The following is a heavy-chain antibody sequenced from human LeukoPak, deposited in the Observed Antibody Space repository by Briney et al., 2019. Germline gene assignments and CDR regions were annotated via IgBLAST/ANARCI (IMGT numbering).Heavy chain of an antibody. J-gene: IGHJ4*02. Sequence: GGSLRPSCAASGFTFSSYSMNWVRQAPGKGLEWVSYISSSSSTIYYADSVKGRFTISRDKAKNSLYLQMNSLRAEDTAVYYCAREYCSSTSCLYDCWGQGTLVTVSS. CDR3: AREYCSSTSCLYDC. CDR1: GFTFSSYS. D-gene: IGHD2-2*01. CDR2: ISSSSSTI. V-gene: IGHV3-48*01.